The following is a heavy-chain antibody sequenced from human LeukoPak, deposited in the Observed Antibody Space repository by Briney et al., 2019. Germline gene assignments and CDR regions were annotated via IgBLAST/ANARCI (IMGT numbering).Heavy chain of an antibody. J-gene: IGHJ5*02. Sequence: PSETLSLTCTVSGDSISSYYWSWIRQPPGKGLEWIGYMYYSGSTNYNPSLKSRVTISVDTSKNQFSLKLSSVTAADTAVYYCARGIIVGATWGENYNCFDPWGQGTLVTVSS. CDR1: GDSISSYY. CDR2: MYYSGST. CDR3: ARGIIVGATWGENYNCFDP. V-gene: IGHV4-59*01. D-gene: IGHD1-26*01.